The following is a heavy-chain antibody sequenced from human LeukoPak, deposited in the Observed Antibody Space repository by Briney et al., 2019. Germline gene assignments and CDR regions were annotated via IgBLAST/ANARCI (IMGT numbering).Heavy chain of an antibody. CDR2: INHSGST. CDR3: ARRDSSGYYLGS. V-gene: IGHV4-34*01. Sequence: SETLSLTCAVYGGSFSGYYWSWIRQPPGKGLEWIGEINHSGSTNYNPSLKSRVTISVDTSKNQFSLKLSSVTAADTAVYYYARRDSSGYYLGSWGQGTLVTVSS. J-gene: IGHJ5*02. CDR1: GGSFSGYY. D-gene: IGHD3-22*01.